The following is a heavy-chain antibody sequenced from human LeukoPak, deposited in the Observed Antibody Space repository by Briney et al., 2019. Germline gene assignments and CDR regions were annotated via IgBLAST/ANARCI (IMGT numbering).Heavy chain of an antibody. D-gene: IGHD4-17*01. CDR1: GYTFTGYY. Sequence: ASVKVSCKASGYTFTGYYMHWVRQAPGQGLEWMGWINPNSGGTNYAQKFQGRVTMTRDTSISTAYMELSRLRSDDTAVYYCARAAYDYGDSLDYWGQGTLATVSS. J-gene: IGHJ4*02. V-gene: IGHV1-2*02. CDR2: INPNSGGT. CDR3: ARAAYDYGDSLDY.